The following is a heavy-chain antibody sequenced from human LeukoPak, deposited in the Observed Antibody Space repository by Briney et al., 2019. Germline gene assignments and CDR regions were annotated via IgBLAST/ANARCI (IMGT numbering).Heavy chain of an antibody. CDR2: INHSGST. J-gene: IGHJ4*02. CDR3: ARGWVYYDSSGYYSFYYFDY. Sequence: GSLRLSCAASGFTFSSYSMNWVRQAPGKGLEWIGEINHSGSTNYNPSLKSRVTISVDTSKNQFSLKLSSVTAADTAVYYCARGWVYYDSSGYYSFYYFDYWGQGTLVTVSS. CDR1: GFTFSSYS. V-gene: IGHV4-34*01. D-gene: IGHD3-22*01.